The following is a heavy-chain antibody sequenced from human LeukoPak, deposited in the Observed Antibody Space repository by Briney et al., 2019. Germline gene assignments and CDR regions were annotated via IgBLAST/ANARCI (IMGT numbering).Heavy chain of an antibody. CDR1: GGTFSSYA. Sequence: SVKVSCKASGGTFSSYAISWVRQAPGQGLEWMGGIIPIFGTANYAQKFQGRVTITADESTSTAYMELSSLRSEDTAVYYCARNDFWSGYPTYYYYGMDVWGQGTTVTVSS. CDR3: ARNDFWSGYPTYYYYGMDV. D-gene: IGHD3-3*01. CDR2: IIPIFGTA. J-gene: IGHJ6*02. V-gene: IGHV1-69*13.